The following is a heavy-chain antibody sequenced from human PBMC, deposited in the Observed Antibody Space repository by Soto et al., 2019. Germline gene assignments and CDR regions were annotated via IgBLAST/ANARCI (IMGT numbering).Heavy chain of an antibody. CDR2: ITSTGSST. D-gene: IGHD5-12*01. V-gene: IGHV3-23*01. Sequence: EVQLLESGGGFVQPGGSLRLSCAASGFIFSNYAMTWVRQAPGEGLEWVSGITSTGSSTYYADSVKGRFTISRDNSKNTLFLHITSLRAVDTAVYYCAKGAEGYVVSSLDFWGQGTLVSVSS. J-gene: IGHJ4*02. CDR1: GFIFSNYA. CDR3: AKGAEGYVVSSLDF.